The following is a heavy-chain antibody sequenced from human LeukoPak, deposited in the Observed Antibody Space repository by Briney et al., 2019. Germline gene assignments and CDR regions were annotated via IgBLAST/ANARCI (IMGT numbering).Heavy chain of an antibody. Sequence: PSGGSLRLSCAASGFTFSSYAMSWVRQAPGKGLEWVSAISGSGGSTYYADSVKGRFTISRDNSKNTLYLQMNSLRAEDTAVYYCARYDFWSGHPLYYYYMDVWGKGTTVTVSS. V-gene: IGHV3-23*01. CDR1: GFTFSSYA. CDR2: ISGSGGST. J-gene: IGHJ6*03. D-gene: IGHD3-3*01. CDR3: ARYDFWSGHPLYYYYMDV.